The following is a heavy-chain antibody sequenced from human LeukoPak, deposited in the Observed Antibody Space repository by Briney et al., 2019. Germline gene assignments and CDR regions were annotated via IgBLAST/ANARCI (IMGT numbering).Heavy chain of an antibody. D-gene: IGHD2-2*01. V-gene: IGHV3-23*01. CDR3: AKDSLCDSTSCPDSWFDP. CDR1: GFTFSSYA. CDR2: ISGSGGST. J-gene: IGHJ5*02. Sequence: PGGSLRLSCAASGFTFSSYAMSWVRQAPGKGLEWVSAISGSGGSTYYADSVKGRFTISRDNSKNTLYLQMNSLRAEDTAVYYCAKDSLCDSTSCPDSWFDPWGQGTLVTVSS.